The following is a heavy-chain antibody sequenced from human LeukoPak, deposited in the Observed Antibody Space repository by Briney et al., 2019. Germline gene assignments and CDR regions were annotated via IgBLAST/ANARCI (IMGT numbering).Heavy chain of an antibody. V-gene: IGHV3-9*03. Sequence: GRSLRLSCAVSGFTFDDYAMHWVRQAPGKGLEWVSGISWNSGSIGYADSVKGRFTISRDNAKNSLYLQMNSLRAEDMALYYCARTYYYDSSGYSHSPFDYWGQGTLVTVSS. D-gene: IGHD3-22*01. CDR1: GFTFDDYA. J-gene: IGHJ4*02. CDR3: ARTYYYDSSGYSHSPFDY. CDR2: ISWNSGSI.